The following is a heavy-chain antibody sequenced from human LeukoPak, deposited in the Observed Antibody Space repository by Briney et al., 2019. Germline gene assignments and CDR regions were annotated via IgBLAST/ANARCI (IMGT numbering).Heavy chain of an antibody. J-gene: IGHJ4*02. CDR2: ITGSGGRT. CDR3: AKEYTGTFSPFPSYFDN. CDR1: GGSISNYY. D-gene: IGHD1-26*01. Sequence: ETLSLTCTVSGGSISNYYWSWIRQPPGKGLEWVSAITGSGGRTYYADSVKGRFTISRDNSKNTLYLQMNSLRAEDTAIYYCAKEYTGTFSPFPSYFDNWGQGTLVAVSS. V-gene: IGHV3-23*01.